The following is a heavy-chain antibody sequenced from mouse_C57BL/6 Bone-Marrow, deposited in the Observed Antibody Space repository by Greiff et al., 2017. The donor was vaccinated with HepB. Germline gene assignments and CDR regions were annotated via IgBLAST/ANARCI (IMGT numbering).Heavy chain of an antibody. J-gene: IGHJ2*01. Sequence: VQLQQSGAELVRPGASVKLSCTASGFNIKDDYMHWVKQRPEQGLEWIGWIDPENGDTEYASKFQGKATITADTSSNTAYLQLSSLTSEDTALYYCTTDYSNYYFDYWGQGTTLTVSS. V-gene: IGHV14-4*01. CDR2: IDPENGDT. CDR3: TTDYSNYYFDY. D-gene: IGHD2-5*01. CDR1: GFNIKDDY.